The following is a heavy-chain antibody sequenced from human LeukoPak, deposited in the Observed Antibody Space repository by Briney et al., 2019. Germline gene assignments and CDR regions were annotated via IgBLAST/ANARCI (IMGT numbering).Heavy chain of an antibody. J-gene: IGHJ6*02. V-gene: IGHV1-46*01. Sequence: GASVKVSCKASGYTFTSYYMHWVRQAPGQGLEWMGIINPSGGSTSYAQKFQGRVTMTRDMSTSTAYMELRSLRSDDTAVYYCARQSTHRTKIAAAGTRYYYGMDVWGQGTTVTVSS. CDR2: INPSGGST. CDR1: GYTFTSYY. CDR3: ARQSTHRTKIAAAGTRYYYGMDV. D-gene: IGHD6-13*01.